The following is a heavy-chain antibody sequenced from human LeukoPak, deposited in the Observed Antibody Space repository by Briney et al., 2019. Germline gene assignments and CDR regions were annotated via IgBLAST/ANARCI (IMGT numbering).Heavy chain of an antibody. J-gene: IGHJ4*02. CDR3: ARPKGIRLLEWSITPYFDY. CDR2: ISSSSSYI. V-gene: IGHV3-21*01. Sequence: GGSLRLSCAASGFTFSSYSMNWVRQAPGKGLEWVSSISSSSSYIYYADSVKGRFTISRDNAKNSLYLQMNSLRAEDTAVYYCARPKGIRLLEWSITPYFDYWGQGTLVTVSS. D-gene: IGHD3-3*01. CDR1: GFTFSSYS.